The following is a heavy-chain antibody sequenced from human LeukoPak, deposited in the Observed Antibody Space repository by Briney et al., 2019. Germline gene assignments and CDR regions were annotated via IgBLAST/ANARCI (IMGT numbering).Heavy chain of an antibody. Sequence: GESLKISCKGSGYSFTNYWIGWVRQMPGKGLEWLGIIYPGDSEIRYSSSFQGQVTISADKSISTAYLQWSSLKASDTAMYYCARLPYCGGDCYMYYFDYWGQGTLVTVCS. CDR3: ARLPYCGGDCYMYYFDY. J-gene: IGHJ4*02. CDR1: GYSFTNYW. CDR2: IYPGDSEI. V-gene: IGHV5-51*01. D-gene: IGHD2-21*01.